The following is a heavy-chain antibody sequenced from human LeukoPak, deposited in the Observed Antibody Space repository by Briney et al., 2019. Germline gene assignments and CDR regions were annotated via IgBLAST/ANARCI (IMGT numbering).Heavy chain of an antibody. CDR1: GGSFSGYY. CDR3: ARGQGTVTTH. J-gene: IGHJ4*02. Sequence: SETLSLTCAVYGGSFSGYYWGWIRQPPGKGLEWIGEINHSGSANYNPSLMSRVTISLDTSKNHFSLNLSSVTAADTAVYYCARGQGTVTTHWGQGTLVTVSS. D-gene: IGHD4-11*01. CDR2: INHSGSA. V-gene: IGHV4-34*01.